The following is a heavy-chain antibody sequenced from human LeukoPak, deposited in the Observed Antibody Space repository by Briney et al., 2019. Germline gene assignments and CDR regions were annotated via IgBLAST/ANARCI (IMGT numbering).Heavy chain of an antibody. CDR3: ARPSGGMDY. D-gene: IGHD3-10*01. Sequence: PSETLSLTCTVSGGSISSSSYYWGWIRQPPGKGLEWIGSVYYIGSTYYNPSLKSRVTISVDTSKNQFSLKLSSVTAADTAVYYCARPSGGMDYWGQGTLVTVSS. J-gene: IGHJ4*02. V-gene: IGHV4-39*01. CDR1: GGSISSSSYY. CDR2: VYYIGST.